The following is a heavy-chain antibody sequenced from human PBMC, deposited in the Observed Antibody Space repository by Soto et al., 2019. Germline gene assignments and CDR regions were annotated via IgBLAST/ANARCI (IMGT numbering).Heavy chain of an antibody. CDR1: GGSFSNFG. D-gene: IGHD5-12*01. CDR2: IVPVFGSP. J-gene: IGHJ4*02. V-gene: IGHV1-69*13. Sequence: GASVKVSCKACGGSFSNFGISWVRQAPGQGLEWMGGIVPVFGSPTYAQRFRGRLTITADESTSTGYMELISLRSDDTAVYYCAREGSGYDFWGQGTQVTVSS. CDR3: AREGSGYDF.